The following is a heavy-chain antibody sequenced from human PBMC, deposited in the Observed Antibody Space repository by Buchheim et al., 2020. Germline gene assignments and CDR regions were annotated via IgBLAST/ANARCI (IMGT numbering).Heavy chain of an antibody. CDR3: AKEDYGGLSYYFDY. J-gene: IGHJ4*02. D-gene: IGHD4-23*01. CDR1: GFTFSSYG. Sequence: QVQLVESGGGVVQPGRSLRLSCAASGFTFSSYGMHWVRQAPGKGLEWVAVISYDGSNKYYADSVKGRFTISRDNSKNTLYLQMNSLRAEDTAVYYCAKEDYGGLSYYFDYWGQGTL. V-gene: IGHV3-30*18. CDR2: ISYDGSNK.